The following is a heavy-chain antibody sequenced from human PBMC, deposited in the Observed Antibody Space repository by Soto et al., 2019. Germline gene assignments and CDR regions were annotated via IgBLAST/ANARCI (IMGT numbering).Heavy chain of an antibody. CDR1: GFTFSSDA. CDR2: ISGSGDST. CDR3: ARRGSGSYYDY. V-gene: IGHV3-23*01. Sequence: EVQLLESGGGLVQPGGSLRLSCAASGFTFSSDAMRWVRQAPGKGLEWVSAISGSGDSTYYAYSVKGRFTISRDNYKNTLYLKLNSLRAEDTAVYYCARRGSGSYYDYWGQGTLVNVSS. D-gene: IGHD1-26*01. J-gene: IGHJ4*02.